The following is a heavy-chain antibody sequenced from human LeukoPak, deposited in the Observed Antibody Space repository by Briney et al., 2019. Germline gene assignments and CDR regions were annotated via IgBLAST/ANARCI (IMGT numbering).Heavy chain of an antibody. Sequence: PSETLSLTCAVYGGSFTTYYWSWIRQPPGKGLEWIGEINRSGSTDYNPSLKSRVTISVDTSKKQFSLKLSSVTAADSAVYYCARLPATPDSGGKGRSTIRDFDLWGRGTLVIVSS. J-gene: IGHJ2*01. CDR3: ARLPATPDSGGKGRSTIRDFDL. D-gene: IGHD4-23*01. CDR1: GGSFTTYY. V-gene: IGHV4-34*01. CDR2: INRSGST.